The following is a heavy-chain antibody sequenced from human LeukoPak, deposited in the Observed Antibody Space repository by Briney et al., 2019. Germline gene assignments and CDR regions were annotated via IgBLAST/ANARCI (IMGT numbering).Heavy chain of an antibody. CDR3: ARVRVSSGSHPWYFDY. CDR1: RGSIRSYY. V-gene: IGHV4-59*01. J-gene: IGHJ4*02. D-gene: IGHD3-22*01. Sequence: SETLSLTCTVSRGSIRSYYWSWIRQPPGQGLEWIGYIYYSGSTDYNPSLKSRVNISVDTSKNQFSLKLSSVTAADTAVYFCARVRVSSGSHPWYFDYWGQGTLVTVSS. CDR2: IYYSGST.